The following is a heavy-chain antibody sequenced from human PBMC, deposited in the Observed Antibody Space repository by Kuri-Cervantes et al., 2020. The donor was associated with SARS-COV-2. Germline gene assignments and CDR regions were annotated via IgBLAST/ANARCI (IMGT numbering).Heavy chain of an antibody. CDR3: ARVVPAADEGLYYYYMDV. V-gene: IGHV4-4*07. J-gene: IGHJ6*03. CDR1: GGSISSYY. Sequence: GSLRLSCTVPGGSISSYYWSWIRQPAGKGLEWIGRIYTSGSTNYNPSLKSRVTMSVDTSKNQFSLKLSSVTAADTAVYYCARVVPAADEGLYYYYMDVWGKGTTVTVSS. D-gene: IGHD2-2*01. CDR2: IYTSGST.